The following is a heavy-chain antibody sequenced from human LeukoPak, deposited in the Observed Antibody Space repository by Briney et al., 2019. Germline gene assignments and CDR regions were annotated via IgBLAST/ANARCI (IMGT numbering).Heavy chain of an antibody. D-gene: IGHD1-1*01. V-gene: IGHV3-23*01. CDR3: AKQATGSGCSPQGF. Sequence: GGSLRLSCAASGFSFSNYAMSWVRQAPGKGLEWVSVISDSDGNTFYANSVKGRFTISRDNSNDTLYLQMNSLRAEDTAVYYCAKQATGSGCSPQGFWGQGTLATVSS. CDR1: GFSFSNYA. CDR2: ISDSDGNT. J-gene: IGHJ4*02.